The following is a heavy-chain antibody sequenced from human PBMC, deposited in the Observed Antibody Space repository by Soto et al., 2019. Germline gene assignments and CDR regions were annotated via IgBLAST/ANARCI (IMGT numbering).Heavy chain of an antibody. V-gene: IGHV1-69*02. Sequence: QVQLVQSGAEVKKPGSSVKVSCKASGGTFSSYPISWVRQAPGQGLEWMGRIIPIPGIANYAQKFQGRVTITADKPTSAAYMELSSLRSEDTDVYYCASGVIVAAGYIDYWGQGTLVTVSS. CDR1: GGTFSSYP. J-gene: IGHJ4*02. D-gene: IGHD6-13*01. CDR2: IIPIPGIA. CDR3: ASGVIVAAGYIDY.